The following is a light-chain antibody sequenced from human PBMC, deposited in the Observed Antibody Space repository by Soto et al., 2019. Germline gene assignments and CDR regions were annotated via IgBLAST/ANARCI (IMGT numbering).Light chain of an antibody. CDR2: GPS. CDR3: QQYDSSLSWT. Sequence: EIVLTQSPGTLSLSPGERATLSCRASQSVSNNFLAWYQHRPGQAPRLLIYGPSTRATGIPDRFSGSGSGTDFTLTISRLEPEDFAVYYCQQYDSSLSWTFGQGTKVDIK. V-gene: IGKV3-20*01. CDR1: QSVSNNF. J-gene: IGKJ1*01.